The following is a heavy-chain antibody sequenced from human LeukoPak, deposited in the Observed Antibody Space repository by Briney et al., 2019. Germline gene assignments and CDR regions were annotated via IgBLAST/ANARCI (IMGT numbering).Heavy chain of an antibody. D-gene: IGHD1-14*01. CDR1: EFPFSICA. V-gene: IGHV3-23*01. CDR3: ADYRKPQGLDY. J-gene: IGHJ4*02. Sequence: GGSLRLSCEVSEFPFSICAMAWVRQAPGQGLEWVSAIDASGSDTYYTDSVKGRFTISRDNSKNTVYLQMNSLRVEDTAVYYCADYRKPQGLDYWGQGTLVTVSS. CDR2: IDASGSDT.